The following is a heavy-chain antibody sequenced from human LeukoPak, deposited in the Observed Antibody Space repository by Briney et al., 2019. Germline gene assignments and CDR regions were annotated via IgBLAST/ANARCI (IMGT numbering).Heavy chain of an antibody. Sequence: GGSLRLSCAAPGFTFSSYWMHWARQVPGKGLWWVSRIDPVVSVGSYADSVKGRVTISRNNAKNTLYLQMNSLRAEDTAVYYCARVVGYYMDVWGKGTTVTVSS. D-gene: IGHD2-21*01. J-gene: IGHJ6*03. CDR1: GFTFSSYW. V-gene: IGHV3-74*01. CDR2: IDPVVSVG. CDR3: ARVVGYYMDV.